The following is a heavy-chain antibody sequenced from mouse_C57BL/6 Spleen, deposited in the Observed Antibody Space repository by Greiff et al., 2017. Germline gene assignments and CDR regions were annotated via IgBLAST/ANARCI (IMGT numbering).Heavy chain of an antibody. J-gene: IGHJ3*01. D-gene: IGHD3-2*02. Sequence: VQLQQSVAELVRPGASVKLSCTASGYNIKNTYMHWVKQRPEQGLEWIGRIDPANGNTKYDPKFQGKATITADTSSNTAYLQLSSLTSEDTAIYYCAQSAQATAWFAYWGQGTLVTVSA. CDR2: IDPANGNT. CDR1: GYNIKNTY. V-gene: IGHV14-3*01. CDR3: AQSAQATAWFAY.